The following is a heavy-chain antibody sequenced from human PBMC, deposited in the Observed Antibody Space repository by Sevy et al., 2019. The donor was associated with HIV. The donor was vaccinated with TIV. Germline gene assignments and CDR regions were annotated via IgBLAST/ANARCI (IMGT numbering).Heavy chain of an antibody. CDR1: GFSIRNNFY. D-gene: IGHD3-16*01. J-gene: IGHJ6*03. CDR3: ARARRPETNYFCMDV. CDR2: IYHSGTT. V-gene: IGHV4-38-2*01. Sequence: SETLSLTCDVSGFSIRNNFYWGWIRQPPGKGLEWIGSIYHSGTTYYSPSLNSRVTISVDMSNNQFALRLTSVTAADTAVYYCARARRPETNYFCMDVWSKGTTVTVSS.